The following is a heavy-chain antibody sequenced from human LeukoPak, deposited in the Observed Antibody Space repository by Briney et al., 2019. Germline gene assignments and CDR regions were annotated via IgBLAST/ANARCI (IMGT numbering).Heavy chain of an antibody. V-gene: IGHV3-48*02. Sequence: PGGSLRLSCAASGFTFSSYSMNWVRHAPGKGLELVSYISSSSSTIYYADSVKGRFTISRDNAKNSLYLQMNSLRDEDTAVYYCARDRDYCSSTSCYSDAFDIWGQGTMVTVSS. CDR2: ISSSSSTI. D-gene: IGHD2-2*01. CDR1: GFTFSSYS. J-gene: IGHJ3*02. CDR3: ARDRDYCSSTSCYSDAFDI.